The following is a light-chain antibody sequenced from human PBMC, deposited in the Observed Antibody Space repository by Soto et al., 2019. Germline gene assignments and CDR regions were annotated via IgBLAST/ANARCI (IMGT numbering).Light chain of an antibody. CDR1: HIVTKDF. V-gene: IGKV3-20*01. CDR2: DAV. Sequence: EIVLTQSPATLSLSPGERATLSCRASHIVTKDFLAWYQQKPGQPPRLIIDDAVRRATGVPDRFVGSGSGTDFTLTITRLEPEDFAVYYCHQCAHSPLTFGQGTKVEIK. J-gene: IGKJ1*01. CDR3: HQCAHSPLT.